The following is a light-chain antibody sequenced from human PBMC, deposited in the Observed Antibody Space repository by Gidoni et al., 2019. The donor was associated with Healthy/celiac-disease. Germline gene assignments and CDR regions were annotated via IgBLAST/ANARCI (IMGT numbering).Light chain of an antibody. CDR2: RNN. CDR1: SSNIESNY. J-gene: IGLJ1*01. Sequence: QSVLTQPPSASGTPGQRVTISCSGSSSNIESNYVYWYQQLPGTAPKLLIYRNNQRPSGVPDRFSGSKSGTSASLAISGLRSEDEADYYCAAWDDSLSALFGTGTKVTVL. CDR3: AAWDDSLSAL. V-gene: IGLV1-47*01.